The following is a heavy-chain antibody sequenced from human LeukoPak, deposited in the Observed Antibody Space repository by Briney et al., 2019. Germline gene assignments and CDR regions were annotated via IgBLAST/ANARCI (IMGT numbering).Heavy chain of an antibody. CDR3: GREGREPAAGMDY. J-gene: IGHJ4*02. Sequence: SETLSLTCTVSGGSISSYYWSWIRQPPGKGLEWIGYIYYIGSTNYNPSLKSRVTISVDTSKNQFSLRLSSVTAADSAVYFCGREGREPAAGMDYWGQGTLVTVSS. D-gene: IGHD6-13*01. CDR2: IYYIGST. CDR1: GGSISSYY. V-gene: IGHV4-59*01.